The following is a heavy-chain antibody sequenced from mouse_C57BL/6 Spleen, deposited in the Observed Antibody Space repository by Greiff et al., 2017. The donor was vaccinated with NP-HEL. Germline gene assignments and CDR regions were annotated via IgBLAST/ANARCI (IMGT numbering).Heavy chain of an antibody. CDR3: ARGDYYGSSWFAY. J-gene: IGHJ3*01. D-gene: IGHD1-1*01. CDR2: IYPGSGST. V-gene: IGHV1-55*01. CDR1: GYTFTSYW. Sequence: QVQLQQPGAELVKPGASVKMSCKASGYTFTSYWITWVKQRPGQGLEWIGDIYPGSGSTNYNEKFTSKATLTVDTSSSTAYMQLSSLTSEDSAVYYCARGDYYGSSWFAYWGQGTLVTVSA.